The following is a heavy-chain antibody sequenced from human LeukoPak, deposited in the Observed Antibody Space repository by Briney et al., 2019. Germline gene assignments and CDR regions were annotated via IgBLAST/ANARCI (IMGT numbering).Heavy chain of an antibody. CDR3: AKDLPPHSSSRLPQGFYFDY. CDR1: GFTFNRDW. J-gene: IGHJ4*02. Sequence: GGSLRLSCAASGFTFNRDWTAWVRQAPGKGLEWVAFIRYDGSNKYYADSVKGRFTISRDNSKNTLYLQMNSLRAEDTAVYYCAKDLPPHSSSRLPQGFYFDYWGQGTLVTVSS. V-gene: IGHV3-30*02. D-gene: IGHD6-13*01. CDR2: IRYDGSNK.